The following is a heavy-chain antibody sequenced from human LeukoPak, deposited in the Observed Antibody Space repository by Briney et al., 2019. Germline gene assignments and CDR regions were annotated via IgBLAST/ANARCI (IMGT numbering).Heavy chain of an antibody. D-gene: IGHD2-8*01. CDR2: IYYSGST. J-gene: IGHJ4*02. CDR3: ARRGYCTDGHCPPDF. Sequence: LSLTCTVSGGSISSSSYYWGWIRQPPGKGLEWIGSIYYSGSTYYNPSLKSRVTISVDTSKNQFSLKLSSVTAADTAVYYCARRGYCTDGHCPPDFWGQGTLVTVSS. CDR1: GGSISSSSYY. V-gene: IGHV4-39*07.